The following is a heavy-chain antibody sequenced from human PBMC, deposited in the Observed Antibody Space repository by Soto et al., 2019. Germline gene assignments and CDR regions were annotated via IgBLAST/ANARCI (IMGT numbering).Heavy chain of an antibody. CDR1: GGSFSGYY. D-gene: IGHD1-7*01. Sequence: SETLSLTCAAYGGSFSGYYWSWIRQPPGKGLEWIGEINHSGSTNYNPSLKSRVTISVDTSKNQFSLKLSSVTAADTAVYYCARGRLELRMVYYYYGMDVWGQGTTVTVSS. CDR3: ARGRLELRMVYYYYGMDV. CDR2: INHSGST. V-gene: IGHV4-34*01. J-gene: IGHJ6*02.